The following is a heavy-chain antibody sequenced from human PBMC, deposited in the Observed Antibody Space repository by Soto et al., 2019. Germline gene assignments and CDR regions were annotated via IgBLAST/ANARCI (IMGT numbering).Heavy chain of an antibody. J-gene: IGHJ6*02. Sequence: ASVKVSCKASGYTFTSYDINWVRQATGQGLEWMGWMNPNSGNTGYAQKFQGRVTMTRNTSISTAYMELSSLRSEDTAVYYCATDLRGHSGYVSANYCYYGMEVWGQGTTVTVSS. V-gene: IGHV1-8*01. CDR1: GYTFTSYD. CDR2: MNPNSGNT. CDR3: ATDLRGHSGYVSANYCYYGMEV. D-gene: IGHD5-12*01.